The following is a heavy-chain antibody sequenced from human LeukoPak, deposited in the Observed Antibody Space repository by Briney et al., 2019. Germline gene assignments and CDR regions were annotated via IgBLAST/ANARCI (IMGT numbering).Heavy chain of an antibody. D-gene: IGHD1-26*01. Sequence: GGSLRLSCAASEFTFSNYWTNWVRQAPGKGLEWVANIKQDGSEKYYVDSVKGRFTISRDNAKNSLYLQMNSLRAEDTAVYYCARDPLPPNYYYYGMDVWGQGTTVTVSS. J-gene: IGHJ6*02. CDR3: ARDPLPPNYYYYGMDV. CDR2: IKQDGSEK. CDR1: EFTFSNYW. V-gene: IGHV3-7*01.